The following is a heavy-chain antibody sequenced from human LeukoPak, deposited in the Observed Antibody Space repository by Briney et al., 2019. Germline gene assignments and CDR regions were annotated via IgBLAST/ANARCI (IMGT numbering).Heavy chain of an antibody. CDR2: IKPDATEK. Sequence: GGSLRLSCAASGFTFNIYWMTWVRQAPGKGLEWVANIKPDATEKYYLDSVKGRFTISRDNAKNSLFLQMNTLKAGDTAVYYCAREAIVGTTFPSDYWGLGTLVTVSS. V-gene: IGHV3-7*01. CDR3: AREAIVGTTFPSDY. J-gene: IGHJ4*02. D-gene: IGHD1-26*01. CDR1: GFTFNIYW.